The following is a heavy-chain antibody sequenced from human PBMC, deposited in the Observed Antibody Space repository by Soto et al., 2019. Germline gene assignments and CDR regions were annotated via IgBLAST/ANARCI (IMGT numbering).Heavy chain of an antibody. CDR1: GFTFSNYA. V-gene: IGHV3-23*01. D-gene: IGHD1-26*01. CDR3: AKYISSGSYLEAFDI. CDR2: FSGSGGST. J-gene: IGHJ3*02. Sequence: GGSLRLSCAASGFTFSNYAMSWVPQAPGKALEWVSAFSGSGGSTYYADSVKGRFTISRDNSKNTLYLQMYSLRAENTAVYYCAKYISSGSYLEAFDICRQGTMVIVAS.